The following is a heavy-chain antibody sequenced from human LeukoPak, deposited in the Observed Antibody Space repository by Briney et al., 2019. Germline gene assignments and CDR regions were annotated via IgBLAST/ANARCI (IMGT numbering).Heavy chain of an antibody. CDR3: ARETTQGTAMVTEWFDP. V-gene: IGHV4-34*01. D-gene: IGHD5-18*01. J-gene: IGHJ5*02. CDR1: GETFSGHY. Sequence: SETLSLTCAVSGETFSGHYWSWIRQPPGKGLEYIGEINDNGRTIYNPSLESRVTMSVDTSKNQVSLKLSSVTAADTAVYYCARETTQGTAMVTEWFDPWGQGTLVTVSS. CDR2: INDNGRT.